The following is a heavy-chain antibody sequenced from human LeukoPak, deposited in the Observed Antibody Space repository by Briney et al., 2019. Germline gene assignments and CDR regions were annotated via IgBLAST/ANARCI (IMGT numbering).Heavy chain of an antibody. CDR1: GFTFSSYA. J-gene: IGHJ3*02. CDR2: ISSSSSYI. CDR3: ARDRVARRTFGGVIVDAFDI. Sequence: GGSLRLSCAASGFTFSSYAMSWVRQAPGKGLEWVSSISSSSSYIYYADSVKGRFTISRDNAKNSLYLQMNSLRAEDTAVYYCARDRVARRTFGGVIVDAFDIWGQGTMVTVSS. V-gene: IGHV3-21*04. D-gene: IGHD3-16*02.